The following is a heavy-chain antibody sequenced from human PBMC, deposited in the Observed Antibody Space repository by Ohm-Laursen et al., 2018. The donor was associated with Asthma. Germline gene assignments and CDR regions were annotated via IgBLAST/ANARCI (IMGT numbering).Heavy chain of an antibody. Sequence: SLRLSCAASGFTFSSYGMHWVRQAPGKGLEWVAVISYDGSNKYYADSVKGRFTISRDDAQNTVYLQMNSLRVDDTAVYYCARALLLRRGAFDIWGQGTMVTVSS. J-gene: IGHJ3*02. CDR3: ARALLLRRGAFDI. D-gene: IGHD3-22*01. V-gene: IGHV3-30*03. CDR1: GFTFSSYG. CDR2: ISYDGSNK.